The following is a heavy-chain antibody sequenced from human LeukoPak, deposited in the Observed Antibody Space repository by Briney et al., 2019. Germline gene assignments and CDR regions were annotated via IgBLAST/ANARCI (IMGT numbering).Heavy chain of an antibody. CDR1: GGSITGYY. Sequence: PSETLSLICTVSGGSITGYYWGWIRQPPGKGLEWIGSIYDSGSTYYNPSLKSRVTISVDTSKNQFSLKLNSVTAADTAVYYCARHYGPWGQGTLVTVSS. J-gene: IGHJ5*02. CDR2: IYDSGST. D-gene: IGHD3-10*01. V-gene: IGHV4-39*01. CDR3: ARHYGP.